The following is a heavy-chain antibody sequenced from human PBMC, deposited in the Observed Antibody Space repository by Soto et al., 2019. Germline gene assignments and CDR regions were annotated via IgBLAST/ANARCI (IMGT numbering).Heavy chain of an antibody. CDR3: TTEAQRRKHIVVVTAIRDY. J-gene: IGHJ4*02. CDR1: GFTFSNAW. V-gene: IGHV3-15*07. CDR2: IKSKTDGGTT. D-gene: IGHD2-21*02. Sequence: EVQLVESGGGLVKPGGSLRLSCAASGFTFSNAWMNWVRQAPGKGLEWVGRIKSKTDGGTTDYAAPVKGRFTISRDDSKNTLYLQMNSLKTEDTAVYYCTTEAQRRKHIVVVTAIRDYWGQGTLVTVSS.